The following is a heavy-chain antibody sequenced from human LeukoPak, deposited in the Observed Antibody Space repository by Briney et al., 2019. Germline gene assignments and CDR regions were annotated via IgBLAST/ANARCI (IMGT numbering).Heavy chain of an antibody. CDR3: AREQYYYDNSGYYDF. D-gene: IGHD3-22*01. CDR1: GYTFTSYY. Sequence: ASVKVSCKASGYTFTSYYMHWVRQAPGQGLEWMGWITAYNGNTNYAQKLQGRVTMTTDTSTSTAYMELRSLRSDDTAVYYCAREQYYYDNSGYYDFWGQGTQVTVSS. J-gene: IGHJ4*02. CDR2: ITAYNGNT. V-gene: IGHV1-18*04.